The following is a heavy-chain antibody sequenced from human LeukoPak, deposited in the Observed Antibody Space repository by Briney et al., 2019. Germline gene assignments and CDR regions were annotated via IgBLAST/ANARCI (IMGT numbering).Heavy chain of an antibody. J-gene: IGHJ4*02. V-gene: IGHV4-4*02. CDR2: IYYSGST. CDR1: GGSISSSNW. CDR3: ARHERTAMVSY. D-gene: IGHD5-18*01. Sequence: SGTLSLTCAVSGGSISSSNWWSWVRQPPGKGLEWIGSIYYSGSTYYNPSLKSRVTISVDTSKNQFSLKLSSVTAADTAVYYCARHERTAMVSYWGQGTLVTVSS.